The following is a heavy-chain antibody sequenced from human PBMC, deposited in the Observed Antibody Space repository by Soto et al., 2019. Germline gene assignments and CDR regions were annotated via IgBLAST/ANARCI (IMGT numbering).Heavy chain of an antibody. V-gene: IGHV3-74*01. CDR3: ARDPQTSFAYSGNYCVQDYYDSVDV. J-gene: IGHJ6*02. CDR1: GFTFSNYW. Sequence: QPGGSLRLSCIASGFTFSNYWMHWVRQAPGKGLVWVGRINTEGTSTSYADSVKGRFTISRDNSKTTLYLQMNSLSAADTAVYYCARDPQTSFAYSGNYCVQDYYDSVDVWGQGTTVTVS. CDR2: INTEGTST. D-gene: IGHD1-26*01.